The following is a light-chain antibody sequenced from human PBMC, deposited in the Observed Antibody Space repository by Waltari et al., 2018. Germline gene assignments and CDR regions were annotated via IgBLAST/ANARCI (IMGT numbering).Light chain of an antibody. CDR3: QQSYSALT. Sequence: DLQLTQSPSSLSASVGERVTITCRASQSFTIYLNWYQHKPGKAPKLLIYAASSLQGGVPTRFSGSGSGTDFNLTISTLQPEDFATYYCQQSYSALTFGGGTKVEIK. CDR1: QSFTIY. V-gene: IGKV1-39*01. CDR2: AAS. J-gene: IGKJ4*01.